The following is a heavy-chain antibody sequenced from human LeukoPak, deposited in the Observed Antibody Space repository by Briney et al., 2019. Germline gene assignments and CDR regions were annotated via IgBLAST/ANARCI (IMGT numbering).Heavy chain of an antibody. J-gene: IGHJ4*02. D-gene: IGHD3-10*01. CDR1: GDSISSSSYY. V-gene: IGHV4-39*01. Sequence: PSETLSLTCTVSGDSISSSSYYWEWIRQPPGKGLEWIGSTFYSGSTYYNPSLKSRVTISVDTSKNQFSLKLSSVTAADTAVYYCARLMVRGSRLDYWGQGTLVTVSS. CDR2: TFYSGST. CDR3: ARLMVRGSRLDY.